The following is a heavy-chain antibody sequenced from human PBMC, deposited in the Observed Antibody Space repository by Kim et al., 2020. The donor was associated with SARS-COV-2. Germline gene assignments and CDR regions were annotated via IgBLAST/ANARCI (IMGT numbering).Heavy chain of an antibody. Sequence: RRVTIAVDTSKNQFSLKLSSVTAADTAVYYCARIMVRGVTHIYFYYGMDVWGQGTTVTVSS. J-gene: IGHJ6*02. V-gene: IGHV4-39*01. CDR3: ARIMVRGVTHIYFYYGMDV. D-gene: IGHD3-10*01.